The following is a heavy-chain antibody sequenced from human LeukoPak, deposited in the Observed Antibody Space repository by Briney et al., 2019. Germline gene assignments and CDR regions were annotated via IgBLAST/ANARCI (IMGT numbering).Heavy chain of an antibody. CDR3: AHRTDLYSSSWYWGY. Sequence: SGPTLVKPTQTLTLTCTFPGFSLTTRGVGVGWIRQPPGKALEWLALIYWDDDKRYSPSLKSRLTITKDTSKNQVVLTMTNMDPVDTATYYCAHRTDLYSSSWYWGYWGQGTLVTVSS. V-gene: IGHV2-5*02. J-gene: IGHJ4*02. CDR1: GFSLTTRGVG. CDR2: IYWDDDK. D-gene: IGHD6-13*01.